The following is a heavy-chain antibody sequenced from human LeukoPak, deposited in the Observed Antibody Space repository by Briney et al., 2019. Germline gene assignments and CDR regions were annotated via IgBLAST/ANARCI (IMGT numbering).Heavy chain of an antibody. CDR1: GYTFTGYY. CDR2: INPNSGGT. J-gene: IGHJ4*02. D-gene: IGHD3-9*01. V-gene: IGHV1-2*02. Sequence: PGASVKVSCKASGYTFTGYYMHWVRQAPGQGLEWMGWINPNSGGTNYAQTLQGRVTMTRDTSISTAYMELSRLRSDDTAVYYCATGKILRYFDWLPIDYFDYWGQGTLVTVSS. CDR3: ATGKILRYFDWLPIDYFDY.